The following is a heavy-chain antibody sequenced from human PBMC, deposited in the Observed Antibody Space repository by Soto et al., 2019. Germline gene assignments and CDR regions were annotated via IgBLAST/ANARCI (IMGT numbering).Heavy chain of an antibody. CDR2: ISGYNGNT. CDR1: GYIFINYG. CDR3: ARDEVPAANWLDR. D-gene: IGHD2-2*01. V-gene: IGHV1-18*01. Sequence: ASVKVSCKASGYIFINYGITWVRQAPGQGLEWMGWISGYNGNTKYADKLQGRVTMTTDTSTTTAYMELRSLRSDDTAVYYCARDEVPAANWLDRWGQGTQVTVS. J-gene: IGHJ5*02.